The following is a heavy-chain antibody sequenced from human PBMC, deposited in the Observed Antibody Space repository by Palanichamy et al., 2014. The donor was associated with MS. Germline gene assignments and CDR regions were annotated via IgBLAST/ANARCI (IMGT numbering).Heavy chain of an antibody. CDR3: ARPTPGYTTFAIPYYGMDV. J-gene: IGHJ6*02. CDR2: ISSSSSYI. CDR1: GFTFSSYS. Sequence: EVQLVESGGGLVKPGGSLRLSCAASGFTFSSYSMNWVRQAPGKGLEWVSSISSSSSYIYYADSVKGRFTTSRDNAKNSLYLQMNSLRAEDTAVYYCARPTPGYTTFAIPYYGMDVWGQGTTVTVSS. D-gene: IGHD2/OR15-2a*01. V-gene: IGHV3-21*01.